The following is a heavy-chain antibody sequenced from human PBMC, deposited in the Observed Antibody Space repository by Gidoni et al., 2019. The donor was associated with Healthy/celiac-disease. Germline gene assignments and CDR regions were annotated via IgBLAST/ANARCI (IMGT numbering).Heavy chain of an antibody. D-gene: IGHD2-21*02. J-gene: IGHJ5*02. CDR1: GFTFSSYS. V-gene: IGHV3-21*01. CDR2: ISSSSSYI. Sequence: EVQPVESGGGLVKPGGSLRLSCAASGFTFSSYSMNWVRQAPGKGLEWVSSISSSSSYIYYADSVKGRFTISRDNAKNSLYLQMNSLRAEDTAVYYCARDSYIVVVTATYNWFDPWGQGTLVTVSS. CDR3: ARDSYIVVVTATYNWFDP.